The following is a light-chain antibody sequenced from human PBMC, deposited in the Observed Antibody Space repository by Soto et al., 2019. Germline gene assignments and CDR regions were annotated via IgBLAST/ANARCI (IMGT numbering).Light chain of an antibody. Sequence: EIVLTQSPGTLSLSPGERATLSCRASQSVSNNYLAWYQQKPGQAPRLLIYVASSRATGIPDRFSGSGSGTDFTLTISRLEPEDFAVYYCQQYGSSPPTFGQGTRLEIK. CDR1: QSVSNNY. CDR2: VAS. J-gene: IGKJ5*01. CDR3: QQYGSSPPT. V-gene: IGKV3-20*01.